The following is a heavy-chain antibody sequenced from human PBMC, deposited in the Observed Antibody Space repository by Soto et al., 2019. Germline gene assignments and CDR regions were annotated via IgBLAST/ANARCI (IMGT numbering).Heavy chain of an antibody. J-gene: IGHJ6*02. Sequence: SETLSLTCTVSGGSISSYYWSWIRQPPGKGLEWIGYIYYSGSTNYNPSLKSRVTISVDTSKNQFSLKLSSVTAADTAVYYCASNWNETAEYDYYYYSMDVWGQGTTVTVSS. V-gene: IGHV4-59*08. CDR2: IYYSGST. CDR3: ASNWNETAEYDYYYYSMDV. CDR1: GGSISSYY. D-gene: IGHD1-1*01.